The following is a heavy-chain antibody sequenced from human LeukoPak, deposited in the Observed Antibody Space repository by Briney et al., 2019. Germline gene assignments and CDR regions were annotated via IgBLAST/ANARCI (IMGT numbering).Heavy chain of an antibody. CDR2: ISGSGGST. Sequence: GGSLRLSCAASGFTFSSYAMSWVHQAPGKGLEWVSAISGSGGSTYYADSVKGRFTISRDNSKNTLYLQMNSLRAEDTAVYYCARGDASGWYEDYWGQGTLVTVSS. CDR1: GFTFSSYA. J-gene: IGHJ4*02. D-gene: IGHD6-19*01. V-gene: IGHV3-23*01. CDR3: ARGDASGWYEDY.